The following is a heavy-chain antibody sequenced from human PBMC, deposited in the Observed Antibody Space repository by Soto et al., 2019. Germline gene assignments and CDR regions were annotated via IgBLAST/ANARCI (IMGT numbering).Heavy chain of an antibody. D-gene: IGHD3-10*01. J-gene: IGHJ4*02. CDR1: GCTVDDDA. CDR2: ISWNSGSI. V-gene: IGHV3-9*01. CDR3: AKDTMVRGVIR. Sequence: SRRLSCAGAGCTVDDDAMHWVRQAPGKGLEWVSGISWNSGSIGYADSVKGRFTISRDNAKKSLYLQMNSLRAEDTAVYYCAKDTMVRGVIRWGQGTLVTVSS.